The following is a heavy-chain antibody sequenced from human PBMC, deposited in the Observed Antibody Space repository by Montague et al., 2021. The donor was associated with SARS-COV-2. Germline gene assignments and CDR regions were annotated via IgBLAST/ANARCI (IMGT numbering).Heavy chain of an antibody. V-gene: IGHV3-11*01. CDR1: GFTLSNSH. J-gene: IGHJ2*01. Sequence: SLRLSCAASGFTLSNSHMAWIRQAPGKGLEWISEITPNGDSKSYADSLKGQITISRDHAKNSIIRQMNSLRLEDTAVYFCARERTGIATAYFDLWGRGTLVTVSS. D-gene: IGHD2-8*02. CDR3: ARERTGIATAYFDL. CDR2: ITPNGDSK.